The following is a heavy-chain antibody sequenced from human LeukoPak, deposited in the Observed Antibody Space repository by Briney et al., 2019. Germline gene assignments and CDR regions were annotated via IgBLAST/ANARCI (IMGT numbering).Heavy chain of an antibody. CDR1: GVSISSYY. V-gene: IGHV4-59*08. CDR2: IYFSGST. Sequence: SETLSLTCTVSGVSISSYYWSWLRQPPGKGLEWVGYIYFSGSTNSNPSHKNRVTISEDTTKNHFSLQLSPVTAADTVVYYCTTGRDLNTALALWSYFDDWGQGTVVSVS. CDR3: TTGRDLNTALALWSYFDD. D-gene: IGHD5-18*01. J-gene: IGHJ4*02.